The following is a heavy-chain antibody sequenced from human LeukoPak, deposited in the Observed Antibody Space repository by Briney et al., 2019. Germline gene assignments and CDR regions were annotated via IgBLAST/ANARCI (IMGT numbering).Heavy chain of an antibody. CDR2: ISSSSGYI. CDR3: ARERYNWNYAFDY. CDR1: GFTFSSDS. D-gene: IGHD1-7*01. Sequence: GGSLRLSCAASGFTFSSDSMNWGRQAPGKGLEWGSSISSSSGYIYYADSVKGRFTISRDNAKNSLYLNLNSLRAEDTAVYYCARERYNWNYAFDYWGQGTLVTVSS. J-gene: IGHJ4*02. V-gene: IGHV3-21*01.